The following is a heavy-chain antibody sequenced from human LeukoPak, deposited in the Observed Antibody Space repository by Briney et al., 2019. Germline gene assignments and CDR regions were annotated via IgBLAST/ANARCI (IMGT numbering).Heavy chain of an antibody. V-gene: IGHV3-48*01. CDR2: ISSRNEAI. CDR1: GFTFSSYH. CDR3: ARDGNRGYDMDV. Sequence: GGSLRLSCAASGFTFSSYHMNWVRQAPGKGLEWVSYISSRNEAIYYADSVKGRFTISRDNAKNSLYLQMNSRRAEDTAVYYCARDGNRGYDMDVWGQGTTVTVSS. D-gene: IGHD1-14*01. J-gene: IGHJ6*02.